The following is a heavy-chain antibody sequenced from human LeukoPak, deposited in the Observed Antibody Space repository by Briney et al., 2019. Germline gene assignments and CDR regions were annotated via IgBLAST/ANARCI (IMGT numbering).Heavy chain of an antibody. J-gene: IGHJ4*02. CDR1: GFTFSSYA. D-gene: IGHD2-15*01. Sequence: GGSPRLSCAASGFTFSSYAMSWVRQAPGKGLEWVSAISGSGGNTYYADSVKGRFTISRDNSKNTLYLQMNSLRAEDTAVYYCAKEGYCSGGSCYENWGQGTLVTVSS. CDR2: ISGSGGNT. V-gene: IGHV3-23*01. CDR3: AKEGYCSGGSCYEN.